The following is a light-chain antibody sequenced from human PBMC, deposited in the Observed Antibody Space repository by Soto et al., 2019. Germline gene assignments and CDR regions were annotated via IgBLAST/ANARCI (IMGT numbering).Light chain of an antibody. Sequence: QSALTQPASVSGSPGQSITISCTGTSSDVGSYNLVSWYQQHPGKVPKLMIYEVTKRPSGVSNRFSGSKSGNTASLTISGLQAGDEADYYCCAYAGSSTFVIFGGGTKVTVL. CDR3: CAYAGSSTFVI. CDR1: SSDVGSYNL. CDR2: EVT. V-gene: IGLV2-23*02. J-gene: IGLJ2*01.